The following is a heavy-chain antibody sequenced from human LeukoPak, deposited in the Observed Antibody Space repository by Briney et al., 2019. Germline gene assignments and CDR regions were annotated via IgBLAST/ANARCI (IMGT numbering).Heavy chain of an antibody. CDR2: IKQDGSEK. V-gene: IGHV3-7*01. J-gene: IGHJ4*02. D-gene: IGHD5-18*01. Sequence: GGSLRLSCAASGFTFRSYWMSWVRQVPGKGLEWVANIKQDGSEKYYVDSVKGRFTLSRDNTKNSLYLQMNSLRAEDTAVYYCARDNFGHTYGYALDYWGQGTLVTVSS. CDR3: ARDNFGHTYGYALDY. CDR1: GFTFRSYW.